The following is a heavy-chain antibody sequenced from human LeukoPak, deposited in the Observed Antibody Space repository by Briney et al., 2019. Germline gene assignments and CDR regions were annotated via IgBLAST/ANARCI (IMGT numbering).Heavy chain of an antibody. J-gene: IGHJ3*02. D-gene: IGHD5-24*01. CDR1: GGSISSYY. V-gene: IGHV4-59*01. Sequence: SETLSLTCTVSGGSISSYYWSWIRQPPGKGLEWIGYIYYSGSTNYNPSLKSRVTISVDTSKNQFSLKLSSVTAADTAVYYCAREYRDQWAFDIWGQGTMVTVSS. CDR2: IYYSGST. CDR3: AREYRDQWAFDI.